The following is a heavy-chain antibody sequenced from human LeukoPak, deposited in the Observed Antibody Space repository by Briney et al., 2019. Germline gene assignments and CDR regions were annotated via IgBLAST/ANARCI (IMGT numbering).Heavy chain of an antibody. CDR3: ARVYDILTGPPVR. J-gene: IGHJ6*04. CDR2: IYYSGST. CDR1: GGSFSGYY. D-gene: IGHD3-9*01. Sequence: SETLSLTCAVYGGSFSGYYWSWIRQPPGKGLEWIGSIYYSGSTYYNPSLKSRVTISVDTSKNQFSLKLSSVTAADTAVYYCARVYDILTGPPVRWGKGTTVTVSA. V-gene: IGHV4-34*01.